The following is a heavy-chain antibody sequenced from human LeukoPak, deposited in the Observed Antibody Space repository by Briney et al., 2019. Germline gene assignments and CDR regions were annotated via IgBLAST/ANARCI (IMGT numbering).Heavy chain of an antibody. CDR3: ARHSKSAYDPRAFDY. J-gene: IGHJ4*02. Sequence: GGSLRLSCAASGFTFSSYDMHWVRQATGKGLEWVSAIGTAGDTYYPGSVKGRFTISRENAKNSLYLQMNSLRAGDTAVYYCARHSKSAYDPRAFDYWGQGTLVTVSS. CDR2: IGTAGDT. D-gene: IGHD5-12*01. CDR1: GFTFSSYD. V-gene: IGHV3-13*04.